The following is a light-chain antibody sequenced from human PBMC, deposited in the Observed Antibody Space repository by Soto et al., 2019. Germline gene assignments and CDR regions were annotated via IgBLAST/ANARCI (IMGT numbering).Light chain of an antibody. CDR2: EAS. CDR1: QSIRSY. CDR3: QQSYTTPFA. Sequence: DIQMTKSPSSLSASVGDRVTINCRASQSIRSYLNWYQQKPEKAPELLIYEASSLQSGVPSRFSRSGSGTAFTLTISSLQPEDFATYYCQQSYTTPFAFGPGTKVYI. V-gene: IGKV1-39*01. J-gene: IGKJ3*01.